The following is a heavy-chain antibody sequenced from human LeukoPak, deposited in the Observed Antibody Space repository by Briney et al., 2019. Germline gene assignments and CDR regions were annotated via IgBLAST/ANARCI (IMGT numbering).Heavy chain of an antibody. Sequence: GGSLRLSCAASGFTVSNSYMAWVRQAPGKGLEWVSFIYNSGTTSHADSVKGRFTISRDNSKNTLYLQTNTLRDDDTALYYCARGGAPGGFDYWGQGTLVTVSS. V-gene: IGHV3-53*01. CDR2: IYNSGTT. CDR3: ARGGAPGGFDY. D-gene: IGHD3-16*01. CDR1: GFTVSNSY. J-gene: IGHJ4*02.